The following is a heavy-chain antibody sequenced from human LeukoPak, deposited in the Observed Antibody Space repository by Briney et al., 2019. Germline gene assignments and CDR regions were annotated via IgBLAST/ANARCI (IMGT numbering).Heavy chain of an antibody. Sequence: ASVKVSCKASGYTCTSHGISWVRQAPGQGLEWMGWISTYNGDTKYTQRLQGRVTLTSDTSTDTVYMEVRSLKSDDTAVYYCARDLAFLAVPAANGWFDPWGQGTLVIVSS. CDR2: ISTYNGDT. CDR1: GYTCTSHG. V-gene: IGHV1-18*01. CDR3: ARDLAFLAVPAANGWFDP. J-gene: IGHJ5*02. D-gene: IGHD6-19*01.